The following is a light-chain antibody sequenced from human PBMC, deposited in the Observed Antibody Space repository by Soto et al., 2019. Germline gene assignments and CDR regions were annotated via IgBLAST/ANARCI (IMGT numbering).Light chain of an antibody. J-gene: IGKJ1*01. CDR1: QTISSW. Sequence: DIHMTQSPSTLTGSAGETATTTWRASQTISSWLAWYQQKPGKAPKLLIYTASTLKSGVPSRFSGSGSGTEFTLTISSLQPDDFATYYCQHYNSYSEAFGQGTKVDIK. CDR2: TAS. V-gene: IGKV1-5*03. CDR3: QHYNSYSEA.